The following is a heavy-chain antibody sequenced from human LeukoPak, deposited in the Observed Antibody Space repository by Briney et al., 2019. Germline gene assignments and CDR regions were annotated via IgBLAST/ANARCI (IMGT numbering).Heavy chain of an antibody. CDR1: GYSFTSYW. CDR3: ARPTPSGRRGLHI. D-gene: IGHD2-21*02. J-gene: IGHJ3*02. Sequence: GESLKISCKGSGYSFTSYWIGWVRQMPGKGLEWMGIIYPGDSDTRYSPSFQGQVTISADKSINTAYLQWSSLKASDTAMYYCARPTPSGRRGLHIWGQGPMLTVSS. CDR2: IYPGDSDT. V-gene: IGHV5-51*01.